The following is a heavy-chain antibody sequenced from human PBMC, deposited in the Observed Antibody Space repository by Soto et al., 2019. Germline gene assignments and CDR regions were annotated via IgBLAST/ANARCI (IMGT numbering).Heavy chain of an antibody. CDR3: AKPGPRFCTNTICSYFDS. CDR2: ISNSGGGT. D-gene: IGHD2-8*01. Sequence: GGSLRLSCAASGFTFSSYAMNWVRQAPGKGLEWVATISNSGGGTYYAESLKGRFTISRDNSKNTLYLEMDSLRAEDTAVYYCAKPGPRFCTNTICSYFDSWGQGALVTVSS. J-gene: IGHJ4*02. CDR1: GFTFSSYA. V-gene: IGHV3-23*01.